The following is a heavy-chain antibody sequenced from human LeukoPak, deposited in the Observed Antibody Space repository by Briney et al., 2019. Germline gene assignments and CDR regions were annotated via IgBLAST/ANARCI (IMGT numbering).Heavy chain of an antibody. CDR2: ISYDGSNK. D-gene: IGHD6-19*01. CDR1: GFTFSSYA. V-gene: IGHV3-30*18. CDR3: AKAGVMSGWEFDY. J-gene: IGHJ4*02. Sequence: GGSLRLSCAASGFTFSSYAMSWARQAPGKGLEWVAVISYDGSNKYYADSVKGRFTISRDNSKNTLYLQMNSLRAEDTAVYYCAKAGVMSGWEFDYWGQGTLVTVSS.